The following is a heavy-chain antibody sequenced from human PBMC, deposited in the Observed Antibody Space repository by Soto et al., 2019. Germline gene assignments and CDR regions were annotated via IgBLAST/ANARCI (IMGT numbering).Heavy chain of an antibody. J-gene: IGHJ6*02. CDR3: AREPYGSSGYYSRPNYYYGMDV. D-gene: IGHD3-22*01. V-gene: IGHV3-21*01. CDR2: ISSSSSYI. Sequence: GGSLRLSCAASGFTFSSYGMNWGRQAPGKGLEWVSSISSSSSYIYYADSVKGRFTISRDNANNSLYLQMNSLRAEDTAVYYFAREPYGSSGYYSRPNYYYGMDVWVQGTTVTVSS. CDR1: GFTFSSYG.